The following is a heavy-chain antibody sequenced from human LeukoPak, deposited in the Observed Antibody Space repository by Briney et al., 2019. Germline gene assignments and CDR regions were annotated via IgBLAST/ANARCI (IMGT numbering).Heavy chain of an antibody. Sequence: PGGSLRLSCAASGFTFSSYSMNWVRQAPGKGLEWVSYISSSGSTIYYADSMKGRFTISRDNAKNSVYLQVNSVRVEDTAVYYCARGRYDSSGYYALFDYWGRGTLVTVSS. V-gene: IGHV3-48*04. J-gene: IGHJ4*02. CDR1: GFTFSSYS. CDR2: ISSSGSTI. CDR3: ARGRYDSSGYYALFDY. D-gene: IGHD3-22*01.